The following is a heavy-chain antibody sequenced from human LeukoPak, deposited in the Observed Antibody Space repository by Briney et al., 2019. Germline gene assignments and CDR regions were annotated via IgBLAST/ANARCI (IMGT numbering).Heavy chain of an antibody. V-gene: IGHV3-74*01. Sequence: GGPLRLSCAASGFAFSNYWLHWVRQAPGKGLEWVARINTHRSSTNYADSVKGRFTISRDNAKNTLYLQMTSLSAEDTAVYYGLTGYYYYYMDVGGKGTTVTVS. J-gene: IGHJ6*03. CDR3: LTGYYYYYMDV. D-gene: IGHD3-16*01. CDR1: GFAFSNYW. CDR2: INTHRSST.